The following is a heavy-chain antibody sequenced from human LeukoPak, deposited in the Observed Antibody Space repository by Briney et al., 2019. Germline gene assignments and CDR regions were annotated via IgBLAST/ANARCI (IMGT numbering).Heavy chain of an antibody. Sequence: GGSLRLSCAASGFTFDDYAMHWVRQAPGKGLEWVSGISWNSGSIGYADSVKGRFTISRDNAKNSLYLQMNSLRAEDTAVYYCASVLVHAPWYFDYWGQGTLVTVSS. J-gene: IGHJ4*02. CDR1: GFTFDDYA. CDR3: ASVLVHAPWYFDY. CDR2: ISWNSGSI. V-gene: IGHV3-9*01. D-gene: IGHD6-13*01.